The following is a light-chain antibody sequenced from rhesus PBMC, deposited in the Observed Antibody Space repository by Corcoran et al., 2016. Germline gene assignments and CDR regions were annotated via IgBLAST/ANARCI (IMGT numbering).Light chain of an antibody. CDR2: KVS. CDR3: MQYTHVPFT. Sequence: DVVMTQSPLALPITPGQPASLSCRSTQSLVNSNGNTYLSWFQQKPGQPPRLLIYKVSNRYSGVPDRFSGSGAGTEFTLKISRVEAEDVGIYYCMQYTHVPFTFGPRTKLDVK. CDR1: QSLVNSNGNTY. J-gene: IGKJ3*01. V-gene: IGKV2-65*01.